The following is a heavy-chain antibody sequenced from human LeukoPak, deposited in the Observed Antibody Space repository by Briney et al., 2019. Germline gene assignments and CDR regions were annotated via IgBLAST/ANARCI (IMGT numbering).Heavy chain of an antibody. CDR3: ARSRGYYDSSGFQPLDY. CDR1: GFTFSSYR. Sequence: GGSLRLSCAASGFTFSSYRIHWVRQAPGKGLVWVSRINGDGSSTSYADSVKGRFTISRDNAKNTLYLQMNSLRAEDTAVYYCARSRGYYDSSGFQPLDYWGQGTLVTVSS. D-gene: IGHD3-22*01. CDR2: INGDGSST. J-gene: IGHJ4*02. V-gene: IGHV3-74*01.